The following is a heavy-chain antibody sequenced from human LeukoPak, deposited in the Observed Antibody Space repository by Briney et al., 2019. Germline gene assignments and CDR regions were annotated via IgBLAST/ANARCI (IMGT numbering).Heavy chain of an antibody. CDR1: GYTFTSYG. V-gene: IGHV1-18*01. Sequence: ASVKVSCKASGYTFTSYGISWVRQAPGQGLEWMGWISAYNGNTNYAQKLQGRVTMTTDTSTSTAYMELRSLRSDDTAVYYCARASSSSWYHYYYYMDVWGKGTTVTISS. CDR3: ARASSSSWYHYYYYMDV. D-gene: IGHD6-13*01. CDR2: ISAYNGNT. J-gene: IGHJ6*03.